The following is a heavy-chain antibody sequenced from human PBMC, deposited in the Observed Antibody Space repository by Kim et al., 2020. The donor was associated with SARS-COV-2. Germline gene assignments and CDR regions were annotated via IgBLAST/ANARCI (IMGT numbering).Heavy chain of an antibody. D-gene: IGHD3-16*01. CDR3: ARGGARSVAFDI. CDR1: GGSISNYY. J-gene: IGHJ3*02. Sequence: SETLSLTCTVSGGSISNYYWSWIRQPPGKGLEWIGYIYYSGSTNYNPSLRSRVTISVDTSKNQFSLKLSSVTAADTAVYYCARGGARSVAFDIWGQGTMATVSS. CDR2: IYYSGST. V-gene: IGHV4-59*01.